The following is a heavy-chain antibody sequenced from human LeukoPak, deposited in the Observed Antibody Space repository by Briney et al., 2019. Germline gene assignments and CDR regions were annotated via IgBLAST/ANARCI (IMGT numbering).Heavy chain of an antibody. CDR3: ARMAYGSGSYVPNYFDY. V-gene: IGHV3-53*01. Sequence: GGSLRLSCAASGFTVSSNYMSWVRQAPGKGLEWVSVIYSGGSTYYADSVKGRFTISRDNSKNTLYLQMNSPRAEDTAVYYCARMAYGSGSYVPNYFDYWGQGTLVTVSS. CDR1: GFTVSSNY. CDR2: IYSGGST. J-gene: IGHJ4*02. D-gene: IGHD3-10*01.